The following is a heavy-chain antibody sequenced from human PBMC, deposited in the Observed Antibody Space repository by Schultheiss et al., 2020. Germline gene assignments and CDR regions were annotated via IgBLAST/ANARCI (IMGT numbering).Heavy chain of an antibody. CDR1: GGSFSGYY. V-gene: IGHV4-34*01. D-gene: IGHD1-14*01. CDR2: INHSGST. J-gene: IGHJ6*02. Sequence: SETLSLTCAVYGGSFSGYYWSWIRQPPGKGLEWIGEINHSGSTNYNPSLKSRVTISVDTSKNQFSLKLSSVTAADTAVYYCASPTGYYYYGMDVWGQGTTVTVPS. CDR3: ASPTGYYYYGMDV.